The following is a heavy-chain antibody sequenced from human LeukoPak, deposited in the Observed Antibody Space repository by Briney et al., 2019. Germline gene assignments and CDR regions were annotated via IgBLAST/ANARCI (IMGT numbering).Heavy chain of an antibody. V-gene: IGHV4-39*02. J-gene: IGHJ3*02. CDR3: ARDSGYSYGSSYDAFDI. D-gene: IGHD5-18*01. CDR2: IYYSGST. CDR1: GGSISSSSYY. Sequence: SETLSLTCTVSGGSISSSSYYWGWIRQPPGKGLEWIGGIYYSGSTYYNPSLKSRVTISVDTSKNQFSLKLSSVTAADTAVYYCARDSGYSYGSSYDAFDIWGQGTMVTVSS.